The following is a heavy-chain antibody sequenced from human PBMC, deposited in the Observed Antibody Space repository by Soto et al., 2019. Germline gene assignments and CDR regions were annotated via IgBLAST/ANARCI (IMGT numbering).Heavy chain of an antibody. J-gene: IGHJ5*02. Sequence: SEALSLTCTVSGASIRVHSYYWTWIRQPPGKGFEXIGSXXXSXTXXXNXXXXSRATISVDTSKNQFSLRLTSVTAADTAIYYCTRRYNWNDNYFDPWGPGALVTVSS. D-gene: IGHD1-20*01. V-gene: IGHV4-39*01. CDR1: GASIRVHSYY. CDR3: TRRYNWNDNYFDP. CDR2: XXXSXTX.